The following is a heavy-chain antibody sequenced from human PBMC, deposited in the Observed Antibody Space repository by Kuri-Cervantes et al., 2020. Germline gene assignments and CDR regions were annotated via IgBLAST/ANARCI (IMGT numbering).Heavy chain of an antibody. CDR1: GSTFGSYG. CDR3: ARWRSSRRDGLDY. J-gene: IGHJ4*02. CDR2: ISYDGSNK. V-gene: IGHV3-30*03. D-gene: IGHD5-24*01. Sequence: GESLKISCAASGSTFGSYGMHWVRQAPGKGLEWVAVISYDGSNKYYADSVKGRFTISRDNAKNSLYLQMNSLRAEDTAVYYCARWRSSRRDGLDYWGQGTLVTVSS.